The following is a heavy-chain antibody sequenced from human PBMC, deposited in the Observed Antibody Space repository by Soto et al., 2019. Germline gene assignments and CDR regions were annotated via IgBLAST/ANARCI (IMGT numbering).Heavy chain of an antibody. CDR2: ISGSGGST. Sequence: GGSLRLSCAASGFTFSSYAMSWARQAPGKGLEWVSAISGSGGSTYYADSVKGRFTISRDNSKNTLYLQMNSLRAEDTAVYYCAKNPGWGGYYYGAEYFQHWGQGTLVTVSS. CDR1: GFTFSSYA. D-gene: IGHD3-22*01. J-gene: IGHJ1*01. CDR3: AKNPGWGGYYYGAEYFQH. V-gene: IGHV3-23*01.